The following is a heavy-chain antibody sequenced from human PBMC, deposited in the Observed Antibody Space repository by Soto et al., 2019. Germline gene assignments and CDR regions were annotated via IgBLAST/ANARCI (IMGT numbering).Heavy chain of an antibody. CDR3: ARDDYDSSGPLDY. D-gene: IGHD3-22*01. Sequence: TGGSLRLSCAASGFTFSSYSMNWVRQAPGKGLEWVSSISSSSSYIYYADSVKGRFTISRDNAKNSLYLQMNSLRAEDTAVYYCARDDYDSSGPLDYWGQGTLVTVSS. V-gene: IGHV3-21*01. J-gene: IGHJ4*02. CDR1: GFTFSSYS. CDR2: ISSSSSYI.